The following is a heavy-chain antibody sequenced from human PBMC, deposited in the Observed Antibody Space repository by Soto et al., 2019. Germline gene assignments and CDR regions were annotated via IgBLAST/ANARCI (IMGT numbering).Heavy chain of an antibody. V-gene: IGHV1-3*01. Sequence: ASVKVSCKASGYTFTSYAMHWVRQAPGQRLEWMGWINAGNGNTKYSQKFQGRVTITRDTSASTAYMELSSLRSEDTAVYYCARVKLRYFDWLSETDAFDIWGQGTMVAVSS. CDR1: GYTFTSYA. J-gene: IGHJ3*02. CDR3: ARVKLRYFDWLSETDAFDI. D-gene: IGHD3-9*01. CDR2: INAGNGNT.